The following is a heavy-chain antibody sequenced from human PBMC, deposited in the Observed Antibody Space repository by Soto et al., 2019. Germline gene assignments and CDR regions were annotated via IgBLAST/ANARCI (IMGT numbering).Heavy chain of an antibody. Sequence: LXISXKGSXYSXXSXWIGWVRQMPGKGLEWMGIIYPGDSDTRYSPSFQGQVTISADKSISTAYLQWSSLKASDTSMYYCASANIAARPGLFDYWGQGTLVTVSS. V-gene: IGHV5-51*01. CDR3: ASANIAARPGLFDY. CDR2: IYPGDSDT. J-gene: IGHJ4*02. D-gene: IGHD6-6*01. CDR1: XYSXXSXW.